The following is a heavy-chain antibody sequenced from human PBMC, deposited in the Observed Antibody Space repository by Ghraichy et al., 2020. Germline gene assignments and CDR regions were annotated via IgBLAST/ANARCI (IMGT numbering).Heavy chain of an antibody. V-gene: IGHV3-7*01. D-gene: IGHD5-12*01. J-gene: IGHJ3*02. CDR1: GFTFSSYW. CDR3: ARGNSGYDFFEAFDI. CDR2: IKQDGSEK. Sequence: GESLNISCAASGFTFSSYWMSWVRQAPGKGLEWVANIKQDGSEKYYVDSVKGRFTISRDNAKNSLYLQMNSLRAEDTAVYYCARGNSGYDFFEAFDIWGQGTMVTVSS.